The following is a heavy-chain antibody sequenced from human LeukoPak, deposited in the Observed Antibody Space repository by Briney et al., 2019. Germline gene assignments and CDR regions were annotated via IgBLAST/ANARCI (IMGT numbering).Heavy chain of an antibody. CDR2: IYYSGSS. CDR1: GGYISSYY. D-gene: IGHD5-12*01. Sequence: SETLSLTCTVSGGYISSYYWSWIRQPPGKGLEWIGYIYYSGSSNYNPSLKSRVTISVDTSKNQFSLKVSSVTAADTAVYYCARQVATKGEWAFDIWGQGTMVTASS. CDR3: ARQVATKGEWAFDI. J-gene: IGHJ3*02. V-gene: IGHV4-59*01.